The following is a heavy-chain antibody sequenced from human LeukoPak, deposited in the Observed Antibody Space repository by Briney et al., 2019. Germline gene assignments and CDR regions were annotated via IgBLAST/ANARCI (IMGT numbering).Heavy chain of an antibody. V-gene: IGHV4-34*01. J-gene: IGHJ4*02. CDR2: INHSGST. D-gene: IGHD3-22*01. CDR1: GGSFSGYY. Sequence: SEALSLTCAVYGGSFSGYYWSWIRQPPGKGLEWIGEINHSGSTNYNPSLKSRVTISVDTSKNQFSLKLSSVTAADTAVYYCARGGNGYNLDYWGQGTLVTVSS. CDR3: ARGGNGYNLDY.